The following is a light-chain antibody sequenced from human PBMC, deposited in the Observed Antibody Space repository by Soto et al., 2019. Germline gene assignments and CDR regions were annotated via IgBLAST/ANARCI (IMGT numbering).Light chain of an antibody. CDR3: QQYDNLPLT. CDR2: DAS. J-gene: IGKJ4*01. V-gene: IGKV1-33*01. Sequence: DIQMTQSPSSLSASVGDRVTITCHASQDIKNYLNWYQQKAVKAPKLLIYDASDLETGVPSRSSGSGSGTDFTFTINSLQPADIATYYCQQYDNLPLTFGGGTKVDIK. CDR1: QDIKNY.